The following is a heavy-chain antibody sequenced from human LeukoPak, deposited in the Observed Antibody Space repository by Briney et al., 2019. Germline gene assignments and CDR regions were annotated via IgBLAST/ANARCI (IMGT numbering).Heavy chain of an antibody. CDR1: GHTFTKFA. J-gene: IGHJ4*02. D-gene: IGHD3-22*01. V-gene: IGHV1-18*01. CDR2: ISGHNFRT. Sequence: ASPKVSCKASGHTFTKFAATSVPHAPGQGLEWMGWISGHNFRTTTAQTFQGRVTMTTDSSTTTASMELRSLTSGDTAVYYCARCLDGVATYNYIWGQGTLVTVSS. CDR3: ARCLDGVATYNYI.